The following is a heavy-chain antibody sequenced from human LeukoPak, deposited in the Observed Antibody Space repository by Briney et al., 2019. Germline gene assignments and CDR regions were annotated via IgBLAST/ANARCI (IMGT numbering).Heavy chain of an antibody. D-gene: IGHD6-19*01. CDR1: GFTFSSYA. J-gene: IGHJ4*02. CDR3: AKSVGWVKYYFDY. V-gene: IGHV3-23*01. Sequence: GGSLRLSCAAPGFTFSSYAMSWVRQAPGKGLEWVSDISGSGGVTHYADSVKGLFTISRDNSKNTLYLQMNSLRAEDTAVYYCAKSVGWVKYYFDYWGQGTLVTVSS. CDR2: ISGSGGVT.